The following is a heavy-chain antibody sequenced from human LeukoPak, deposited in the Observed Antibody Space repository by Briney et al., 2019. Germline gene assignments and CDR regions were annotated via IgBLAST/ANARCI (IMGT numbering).Heavy chain of an antibody. Sequence: ASVKVSCKASGYTFTSYDINWVRQATGQGHEWMGWMNPNSGNTGYAQKFQGRVTMTRNTSISTAYMELSSLRTDDTALYYCARAAWVSTSSKYYFDNWGQGTLVTVSS. CDR2: MNPNSGNT. D-gene: IGHD2-21*01. V-gene: IGHV1-8*01. CDR3: ARAAWVSTSSKYYFDN. J-gene: IGHJ4*02. CDR1: GYTFTSYD.